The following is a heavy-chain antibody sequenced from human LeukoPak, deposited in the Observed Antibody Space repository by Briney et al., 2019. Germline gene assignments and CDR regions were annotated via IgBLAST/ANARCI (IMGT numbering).Heavy chain of an antibody. D-gene: IGHD3-16*01. CDR2: IVPIFGTA. CDR1: GGTFSSYA. CDR3: ARGTRVGNLDYYGMDV. Sequence: SVKVSCKASGGTFSSYAISWVRQAPGQGLEWMGGIVPIFGTANYAQKFQGRVTITADESTSTAYMELSSLRSEDTAVYYCARGTRVGNLDYYGMDVWGKGTTVTVSS. J-gene: IGHJ6*04. V-gene: IGHV1-69*01.